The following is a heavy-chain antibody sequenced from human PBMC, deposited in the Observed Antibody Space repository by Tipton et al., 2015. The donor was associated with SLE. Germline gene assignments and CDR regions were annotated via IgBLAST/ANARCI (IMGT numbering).Heavy chain of an antibody. D-gene: IGHD5-24*01. CDR3: AREGRDGYIRDAFDI. Sequence: SLRLSCAASGFTFSSYWMHWVRQAPGKGLEWVSAISGSGGSTYYADSVKGRFTISRDNSKNTLYLQMNSLRAEDTAVYYCAREGRDGYIRDAFDIWGQGTMVTVSS. CDR1: GFTFSSYW. CDR2: ISGSGGST. J-gene: IGHJ3*02. V-gene: IGHV3-23*01.